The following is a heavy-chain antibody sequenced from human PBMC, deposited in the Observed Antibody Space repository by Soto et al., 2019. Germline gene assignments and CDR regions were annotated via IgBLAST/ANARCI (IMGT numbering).Heavy chain of an antibody. CDR2: INHSGST. CDR3: ARKDIVVVPAAISGASYYFDY. Sequence: SETLSLTCAVYGGSFSGYYWSWIRQPPGKGLEWIGEINHSGSTNYNPSLKSRVTISVDTSKNQFSLKLSSVTAADTAVYYCARKDIVVVPAAISGASYYFDYWGQGTLVTVSS. J-gene: IGHJ4*02. D-gene: IGHD2-2*01. CDR1: GGSFSGYY. V-gene: IGHV4-34*01.